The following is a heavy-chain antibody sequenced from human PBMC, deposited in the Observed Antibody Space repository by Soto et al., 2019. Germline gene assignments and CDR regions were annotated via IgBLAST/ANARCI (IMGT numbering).Heavy chain of an antibody. Sequence: GGSLRLSCAASGFTFSSYAMSWVRQAPGKGLEWVSAISGSGGSTYYADSVKGRFTISRDNSKNTLYLQMNSLRAEDTAVYYCAKDGFGIAALHYYYGMDVWGQGTTVTVSS. CDR1: GFTFSSYA. CDR2: ISGSGGST. J-gene: IGHJ6*02. CDR3: AKDGFGIAALHYYYGMDV. V-gene: IGHV3-23*01. D-gene: IGHD6-25*01.